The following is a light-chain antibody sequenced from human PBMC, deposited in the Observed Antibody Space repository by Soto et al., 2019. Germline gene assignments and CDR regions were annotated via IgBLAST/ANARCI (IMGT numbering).Light chain of an antibody. CDR3: QQSYSTPWT. V-gene: IGKV1-39*01. CDR1: QIISTY. Sequence: DIQMTQSPSSLSASVGDRVTITCRASQIISTYLNWYQQRPGSAPKLLIYAASSLQSGVPSRFSGSVSWTDFTLIISSLQPEDFATYYCQQSYSTPWTFGQGTKVEI. J-gene: IGKJ1*01. CDR2: AAS.